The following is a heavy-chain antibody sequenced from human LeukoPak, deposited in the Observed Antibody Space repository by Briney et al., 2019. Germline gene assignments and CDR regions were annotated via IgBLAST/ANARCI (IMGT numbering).Heavy chain of an antibody. CDR1: GFTFSRYW. V-gene: IGHV3-7*01. J-gene: IGHJ4*02. CDR3: GRVYDYFGAGSYYRDYYFDY. CDR2: IKQDGSEK. D-gene: IGHD3-10*01. Sequence: GGSLRLSCAASGFTFSRYWMSWVRQAPGKGLEWVANIKQDGSEKFYVDSVKGRFTISRDSAQNSLYLQMNSLRAEDTAVYYCGRVYDYFGAGSYYRDYYFDYWGQGTLVTVSS.